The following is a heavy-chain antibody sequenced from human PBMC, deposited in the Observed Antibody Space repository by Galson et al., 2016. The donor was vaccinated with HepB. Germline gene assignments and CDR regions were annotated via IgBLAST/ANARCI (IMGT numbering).Heavy chain of an antibody. CDR2: VTGSGGST. CDR1: GFTFSTYA. V-gene: IGHV3-23*01. Sequence: SLRLSCAASGFTFSTYAMNWVRQAPGKGLEWVSAVTGSGGSTNYADSVKGRFTISRDNLKTTLYLQMNSLRAEDTAVYYCARGSYGYGGWFDAWAREPWSPSPQ. CDR3: ARGSYGYGGWFDA. J-gene: IGHJ5*02. D-gene: IGHD3-16*01.